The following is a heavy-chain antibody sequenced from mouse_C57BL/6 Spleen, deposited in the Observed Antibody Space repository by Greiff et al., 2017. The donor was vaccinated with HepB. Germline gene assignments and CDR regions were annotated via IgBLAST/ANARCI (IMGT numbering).Heavy chain of an antibody. J-gene: IGHJ4*01. CDR2: IDPETGGT. Sequence: QVQLKESGAELVRPGASVTLSCKASGYTFTDYEMHWVKQTPVHGLEWIGAIDPETGGTAYNQKFKGKAILTADKSSSTAYMELRSLTSEDSAVYYCTRFDGYYERYAMDYWGQGTSVTVSS. V-gene: IGHV1-15*01. CDR1: GYTFTDYE. CDR3: TRFDGYYERYAMDY. D-gene: IGHD2-3*01.